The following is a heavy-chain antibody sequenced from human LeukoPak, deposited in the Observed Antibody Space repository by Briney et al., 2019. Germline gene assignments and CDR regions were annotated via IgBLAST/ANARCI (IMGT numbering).Heavy chain of an antibody. J-gene: IGHJ5*02. D-gene: IGHD2-8*01. Sequence: SETLSLTCTISGGSISSSSWTWIRQAPGKGLEWIGYITFSGSTNYSPSLESRATISLDTSKNQFSLKLRSVTAADTAVYFCARDSVYATNWFDPWGQGTLVTVSS. CDR1: GGSISSSS. CDR2: ITFSGST. CDR3: ARDSVYATNWFDP. V-gene: IGHV4-59*01.